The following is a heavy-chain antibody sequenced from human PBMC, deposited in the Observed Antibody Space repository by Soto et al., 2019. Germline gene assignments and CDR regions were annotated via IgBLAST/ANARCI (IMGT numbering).Heavy chain of an antibody. CDR1: GFTFSSYG. J-gene: IGHJ4*02. Sequence: PGGSLRLSCAASGFTFSSYGMHWVRQAPGKGLEWVAVISYDGSNKYYADSVKGRFTISRDNSKNTLYLQMNSLRAEDTAVYYCAKDRITMIVVVNPAPIDYWGQGTLVTVSS. CDR3: AKDRITMIVVVNPAPIDY. CDR2: ISYDGSNK. D-gene: IGHD3-22*01. V-gene: IGHV3-30*18.